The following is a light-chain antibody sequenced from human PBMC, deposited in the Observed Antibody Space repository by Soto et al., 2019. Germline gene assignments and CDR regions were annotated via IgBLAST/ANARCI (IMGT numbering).Light chain of an antibody. V-gene: IGKV1-5*03. CDR3: QHYNSYSEA. J-gene: IGKJ1*01. CDR2: KAS. Sequence: DIQMTQSLSTLSATEGDRVTITCRASQTISSWLAWYQQKPGKAPKLLIYKASTLKSGVPSRFSGSGSGTEFTLTISSLQPDDFATYYCQHYNSYSEAFGQGTKV. CDR1: QTISSW.